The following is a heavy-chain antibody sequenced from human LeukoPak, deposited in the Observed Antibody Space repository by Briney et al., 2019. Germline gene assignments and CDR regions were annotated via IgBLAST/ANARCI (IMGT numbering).Heavy chain of an antibody. D-gene: IGHD5-18*01. CDR3: ARPGVGSGRYGAFDT. V-gene: IGHV4-59*08. Sequence: SETLSLTCTVSGGSISSYYWSWIRQPPGKGLEWIGYIYYSWSTNYNPSPESGGTMSVNTSKKQFFRKLRSVTGADRAGVYCARPGVGSGRYGAFDTWGQGTMVTVSS. J-gene: IGHJ3*02. CDR2: IYYSWST. CDR1: GGSISSYY.